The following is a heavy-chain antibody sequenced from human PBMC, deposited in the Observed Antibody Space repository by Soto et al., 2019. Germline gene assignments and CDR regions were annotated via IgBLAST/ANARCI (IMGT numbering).Heavy chain of an antibody. Sequence: APVKVSCKSSGYTFTDDYIHWVRQAPGPGLEWMGWINPKSGGTNYAQKFQGRVTMTRDTSISTAYLDLSGLSSNDTAMYFCARWGQEYCSGGSCPRHDNSYGMDVWGQGPTVTVSS. CDR3: ARWGQEYCSGGSCPRHDNSYGMDV. CDR2: INPKSGGT. J-gene: IGHJ6*02. CDR1: GYTFTDDY. V-gene: IGHV1-2*02. D-gene: IGHD2-15*01.